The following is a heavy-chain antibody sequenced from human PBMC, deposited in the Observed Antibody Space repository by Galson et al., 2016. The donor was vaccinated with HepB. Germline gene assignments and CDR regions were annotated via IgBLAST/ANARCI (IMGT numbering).Heavy chain of an antibody. Sequence: SLRLCCAASGFGLFNFWMNWVRQTPGGGLEWVANIKQDGSEKHYVDSVKGRFTISRDNAKNLLYLQMNSLRADDTAVYFCARWDYTSGPLDSWGRGTLVTVSS. V-gene: IGHV3-7*01. J-gene: IGHJ4*02. CDR1: GFGLFNFW. CDR3: ARWDYTSGPLDS. D-gene: IGHD6-19*01. CDR2: IKQDGSEK.